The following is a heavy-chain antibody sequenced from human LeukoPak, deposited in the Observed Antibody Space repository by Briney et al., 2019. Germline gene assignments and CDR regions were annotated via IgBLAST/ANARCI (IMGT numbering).Heavy chain of an antibody. CDR2: ISWNSGSI. D-gene: IGHD3-10*01. Sequence: GRSLRLSCAASGFTFDDYAMHWVRQAPGKGLEWVSGISWNSGSIGYADSVKGRFTISRDNAKNSLYLQMNSLRAEDTALYYCAKGGSYYYGMDVWGQGTTVTVSS. J-gene: IGHJ6*02. V-gene: IGHV3-9*01. CDR1: GFTFDDYA. CDR3: AKGGSYYYGMDV.